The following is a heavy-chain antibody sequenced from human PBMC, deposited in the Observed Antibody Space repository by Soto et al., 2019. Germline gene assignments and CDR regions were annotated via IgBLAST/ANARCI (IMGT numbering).Heavy chain of an antibody. Sequence: QVHLVQSGAEVEKPGASVKVSCKASGYTFTDYGISWVRQAPGQGLQRMGWITAFNGNTKYAQQFQGRVTMTTDTSTSTAYMELRSLESDDTAVYYCARISQSDFWSGYYYFFDYWGQRTLVTVSS. CDR3: ARISQSDFWSGYYYFFDY. CDR2: ITAFNGNT. CDR1: GYTFTDYG. J-gene: IGHJ4*02. D-gene: IGHD3-3*01. V-gene: IGHV1-18*01.